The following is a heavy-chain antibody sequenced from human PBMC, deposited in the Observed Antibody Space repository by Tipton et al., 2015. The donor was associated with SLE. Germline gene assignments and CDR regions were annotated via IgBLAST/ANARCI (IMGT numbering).Heavy chain of an antibody. J-gene: IGHJ4*02. CDR2: IHFSGST. V-gene: IGHV4-31*03. Sequence: LRLSCTVSGGFIGRSTYYWSWIRQHPGKGLEWIGYIHFSGSTYYNPSLKSRVTISVDTSKNQFSLQLSSVTAADTAIYYCAREIRGVSYFDYWGQGTLVTVSS. CDR3: AREIRGVSYFDY. CDR1: GGFIGRSTYY. D-gene: IGHD3-10*01.